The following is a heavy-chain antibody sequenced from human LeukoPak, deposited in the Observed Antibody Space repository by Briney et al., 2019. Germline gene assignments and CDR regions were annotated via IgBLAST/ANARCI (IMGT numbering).Heavy chain of an antibody. CDR3: ARGDVIGIAPY. D-gene: IGHD6-13*01. CDR1: GGTFSSYA. J-gene: IGHJ4*02. CDR2: IIPIFGTA. V-gene: IGHV1-69*13. Sequence: ASVNVSCKASGGTFSSYAISWVRQAPGQGLEWMGGIIPIFGTANYAQKFQGRVTITADESTSTAYMELSSLRSEDTAVYYCARGDVIGIAPYWGQGTLVTVSS.